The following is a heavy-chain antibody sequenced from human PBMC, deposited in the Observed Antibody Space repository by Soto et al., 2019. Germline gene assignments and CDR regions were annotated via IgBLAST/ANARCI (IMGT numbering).Heavy chain of an antibody. CDR2: IYYSGST. Sequence: SETLSLTCTVSGGSISSSSYYWGWIRQPPGKGLEWIGSIYYSGSTYYNPSLKSRVTISVDTSKNQFSLKLSSVTAADTAVYYCASFDSIVVVTFDYWGQGTLVTVSS. J-gene: IGHJ4*02. CDR3: ASFDSIVVVTFDY. D-gene: IGHD2-15*01. V-gene: IGHV4-39*01. CDR1: GGSISSSSYY.